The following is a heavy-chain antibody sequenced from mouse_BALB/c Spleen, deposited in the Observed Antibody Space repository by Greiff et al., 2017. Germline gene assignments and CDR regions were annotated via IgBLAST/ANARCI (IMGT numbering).Heavy chain of an antibody. CDR3: ARDENYYYAMDY. Sequence: LVESGAELVKPGASVKLSCTASGFNIKDTYMHWVKQRPEQGLEWIGRIDPANGNTKYDPKFQGKATITADSSSNTAYLQLSSLTSEDTAVYYCARDENYYYAMDYWGQGTSVTVSS. CDR1: GFNIKDTY. J-gene: IGHJ4*01. CDR2: IDPANGNT. V-gene: IGHV14-3*02.